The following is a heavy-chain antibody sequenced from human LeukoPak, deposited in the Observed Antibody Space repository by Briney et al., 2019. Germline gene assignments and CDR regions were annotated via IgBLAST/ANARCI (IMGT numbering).Heavy chain of an antibody. CDR3: AVSLTTGGYYGMDV. Sequence: VSVKVSCKVSGYTLTELSLHWVRQAPGKGLEWMGRFDPEDGETVYARKFQGRATMTEDTSTDTAYMELSSLRSEDTAVYFCAVSLTTGGYYGMDVWGQGTTVTVSS. J-gene: IGHJ6*02. V-gene: IGHV1-24*01. CDR1: GYTLTELS. D-gene: IGHD1-1*01. CDR2: FDPEDGET.